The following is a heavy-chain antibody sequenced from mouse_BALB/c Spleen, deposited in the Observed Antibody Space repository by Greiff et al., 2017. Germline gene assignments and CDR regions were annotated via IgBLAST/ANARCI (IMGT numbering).Heavy chain of an antibody. D-gene: IGHD1-1*02. CDR2: INPSTGYT. Sequence: VQLQQSGAELAKPGASVKMSCKASGYTFTSYWMHWVKQRPGQGLEWIGYINPSTGYTEYNQKFKDKATLTADKSSSTAYMQLSSLTSEDSAVYYCARSGGGYFDVWGAGTTVTVSS. V-gene: IGHV1-7*01. CDR1: GYTFTSYW. J-gene: IGHJ1*01. CDR3: ARSGGGYFDV.